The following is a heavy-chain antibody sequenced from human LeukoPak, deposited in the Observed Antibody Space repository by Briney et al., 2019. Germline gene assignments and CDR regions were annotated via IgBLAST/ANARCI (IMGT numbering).Heavy chain of an antibody. D-gene: IGHD5-18*01. V-gene: IGHV4-39*01. CDR2: IYYSGST. Sequence: PSETLSLTCTVSGGSISSSSYYWGWIRQPPGKGLEWIGSIYYSGSTYYNPSLKSRVTISVDTSKNQFSLKLSSVTAADTAVYYCARGRGHSYGVGVSPLLQWGQGTLVTVSS. CDR3: ARGRGHSYGVGVSPLLQ. J-gene: IGHJ4*02. CDR1: GGSISSSSYY.